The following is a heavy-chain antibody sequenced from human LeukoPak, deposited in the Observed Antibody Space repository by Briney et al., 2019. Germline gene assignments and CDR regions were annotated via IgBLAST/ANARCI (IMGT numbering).Heavy chain of an antibody. CDR3: ARGGPPLYYYGSGSFRYGMDV. CDR2: INHSGST. V-gene: IGHV4-34*01. D-gene: IGHD3-10*01. Sequence: SETLSLTRAVYGGSFSGYYWSWIRQPPGKGLEWIGEINHSGSTNYNPSLKSRVTISVDTSKNQFSLKLSSVTAADTAVYYCARGGPPLYYYGSGSFRYGMDVWGQGTTVTVSS. CDR1: GGSFSGYY. J-gene: IGHJ6*02.